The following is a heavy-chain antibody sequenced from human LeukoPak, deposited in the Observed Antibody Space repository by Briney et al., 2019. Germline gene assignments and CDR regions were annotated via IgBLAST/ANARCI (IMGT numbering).Heavy chain of an antibody. V-gene: IGHV3-74*01. J-gene: IGHJ4*02. Sequence: GGSLRLSCAASGFTFNYYWMHWVRQAPGKGLMWVSRINGDGSRSYADSVKGRFTISRDNAKKTVDLQMNSLRVEDTAVYYCGLGYCRGGSCYRIDYWGQGTLVTVSS. CDR1: GFTFNYYW. D-gene: IGHD2-15*01. CDR2: INGDGSR. CDR3: GLGYCRGGSCYRIDY.